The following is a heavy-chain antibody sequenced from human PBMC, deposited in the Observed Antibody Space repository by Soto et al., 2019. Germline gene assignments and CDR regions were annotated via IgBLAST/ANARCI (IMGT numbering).Heavy chain of an antibody. Sequence: GGSLRLSCAASGFTFDDYGMSWVRQAPGKGLEWVSGINWNGGSTGYADSVKGRFTISRDNSKNTMYLQMNSLRVEDTAVYYCAKDAAYGGNPFDYWGLGTLVTVSS. V-gene: IGHV3-20*04. CDR1: GFTFDDYG. CDR2: INWNGGST. D-gene: IGHD4-17*01. J-gene: IGHJ4*02. CDR3: AKDAAYGGNPFDY.